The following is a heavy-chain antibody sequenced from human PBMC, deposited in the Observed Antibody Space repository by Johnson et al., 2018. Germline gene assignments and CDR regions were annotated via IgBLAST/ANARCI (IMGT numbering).Heavy chain of an antibody. J-gene: IGHJ6*02. CDR3: GRDGGDGYNWEGMDV. V-gene: IGHV4-59*01. D-gene: IGHD5-24*01. CDR2: IYYSGSP. CDR1: GGSISSYY. Sequence: QVQLQESGPGLVKPSETLSLTCTVSGGSISSYYWSWIRQPPGKGLEWTGYIYYSGSPNYNPSLKSRVTISVDTSKNQFSLKLSSVNAADTAVYYCGRDGGDGYNWEGMDVWGQGTTVTVSS.